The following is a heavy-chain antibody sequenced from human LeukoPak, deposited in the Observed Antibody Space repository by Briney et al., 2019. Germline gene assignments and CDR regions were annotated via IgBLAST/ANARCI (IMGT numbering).Heavy chain of an antibody. CDR1: GFTFSDYY. J-gene: IGHJ6*02. D-gene: IGHD2-2*01. CDR3: ASSWTLGYCSSTSCPYYYYGMDV. V-gene: IGHV3-11*01. Sequence: GGSLRLSCAAYGFTFSDYYMSLIRQAPGKGLEWVSYISSSGSTIYYADSVKGRFTISRDNAKNSLYLQMNSLRAEDTAVYYCASSWTLGYCSSTSCPYYYYGMDVWGQGTTVTVSS. CDR2: ISSSGSTI.